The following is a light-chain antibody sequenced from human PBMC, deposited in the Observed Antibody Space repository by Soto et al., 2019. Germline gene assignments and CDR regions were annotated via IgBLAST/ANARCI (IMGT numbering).Light chain of an antibody. J-gene: IGKJ4*01. V-gene: IGKV1-13*02. CDR1: QDIRRA. Sequence: IQLTQSPSSLSASVGDRVTITCRASQDIRRALAWYQQKPGKAPNLLISDASILESGVPSRFSGSGSGTDFTLSIISLQPEDFATYFCQQFTYPITFGGGTKVELK. CDR3: QQFTYPIT. CDR2: DAS.